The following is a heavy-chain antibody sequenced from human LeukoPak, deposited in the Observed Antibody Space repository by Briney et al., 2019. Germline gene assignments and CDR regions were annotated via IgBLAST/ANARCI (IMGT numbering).Heavy chain of an antibody. CDR2: IYYSGST. J-gene: IGHJ4*02. CDR1: GGSISSYY. D-gene: IGHD1-26*01. CDR3: ARALAAQSLSYDY. Sequence: SETLSLTCTVSGGSISSYYWSWIRQPPGKGLEWIGYIYYSGSTNYNPSLKSRVTISVDTSKNQFSLKLSSVTAADTAVYYCARALAAQSLSYDYWGQGTLVTVFS. V-gene: IGHV4-59*01.